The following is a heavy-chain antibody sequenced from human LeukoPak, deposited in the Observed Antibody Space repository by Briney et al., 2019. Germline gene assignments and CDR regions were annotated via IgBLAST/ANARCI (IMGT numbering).Heavy chain of an antibody. CDR1: GYTFTSYD. CDR3: ARELLVAFDY. D-gene: IGHD2-15*01. J-gene: IGHJ4*02. CDR2: INPNSGGT. Sequence: GASVKVSCKASGYTFTSYDINWVRQATGQGLEWMGWINPNSGGTNYAQKFQGRVTMTRDTSISTAYMELSRLRSDDTAVYYCARELLVAFDYWGQGTLVTVSS. V-gene: IGHV1-2*02.